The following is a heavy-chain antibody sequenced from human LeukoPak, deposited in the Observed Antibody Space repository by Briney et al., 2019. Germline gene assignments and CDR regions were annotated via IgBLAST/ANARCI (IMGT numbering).Heavy chain of an antibody. Sequence: PGGSLRLSCKPSGLRFGEYTVSWVRQAPGKGLEWVGFIRTEAYGESSEYAASVADRFIISRDDSKRVAYLQMNSLKSEDTAVYYCTRDRLPSKSVPTCFDYWGQGTLVTVSS. J-gene: IGHJ4*02. V-gene: IGHV3-49*04. CDR2: IRTEAYGESS. CDR1: GLRFGEYT. D-gene: IGHD3-16*01. CDR3: TRDRLPSKSVPTCFDY.